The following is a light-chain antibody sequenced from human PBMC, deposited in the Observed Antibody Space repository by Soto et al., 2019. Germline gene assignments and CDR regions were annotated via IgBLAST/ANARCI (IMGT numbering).Light chain of an antibody. CDR1: QSVSSN. V-gene: IGKV3-11*01. CDR2: DAS. Sequence: EIVRTKSQATLSVSPGERATLSCRASQSVSSNLAWYQQKPGQAPRLLIYDASNRASGIPARFSGSGSGTDFTLTISSLEPEDFAVYYCQQRSNWPPSITFGQGTRLEI. CDR3: QQRSNWPPSIT. J-gene: IGKJ5*01.